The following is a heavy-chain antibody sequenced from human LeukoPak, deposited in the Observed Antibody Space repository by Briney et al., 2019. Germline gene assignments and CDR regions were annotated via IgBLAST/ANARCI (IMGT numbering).Heavy chain of an antibody. Sequence: ASVKVSCKASGYTFTSHYMHWVQQAPGQGLEWMGRISAYNGNTNYAQKLQGRVTMTTDTSTSTAYMELRSLRSDDTAVYYCARGLEWLTRRHTWFDPWGQGTLVTVSS. D-gene: IGHD3-3*01. CDR1: GYTFTSHY. CDR3: ARGLEWLTRRHTWFDP. V-gene: IGHV1-18*04. J-gene: IGHJ5*02. CDR2: ISAYNGNT.